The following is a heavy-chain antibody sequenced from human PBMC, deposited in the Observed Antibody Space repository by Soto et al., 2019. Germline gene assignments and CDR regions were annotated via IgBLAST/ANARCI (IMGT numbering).Heavy chain of an antibody. V-gene: IGHV1-18*01. CDR1: GYTFTSYG. Sequence: GASVKVSSKASGYTFTSYGISWVRQAPGQGLEWMGWISAYNGNTNYAQKLQGRVTMTTDTSTSTAYMELRSLRSDDTAVYYCARDLGRANIVVVVAAPPTGWYDPWGQGTLVTVSS. J-gene: IGHJ5*02. CDR2: ISAYNGNT. D-gene: IGHD2-15*01. CDR3: ARDLGRANIVVVVAAPPTGWYDP.